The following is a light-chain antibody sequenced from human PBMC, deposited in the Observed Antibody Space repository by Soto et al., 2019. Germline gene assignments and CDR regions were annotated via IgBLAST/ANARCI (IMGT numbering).Light chain of an antibody. V-gene: IGKV3-15*01. CDR2: AAS. J-gene: IGKJ1*01. CDR1: QSVRSN. CDR3: LQYNDWPRT. Sequence: EIVMTQSPATLSVSPGEGATLSCRASQSVRSNLAWYQQKPGQAPRLLIYAASTRATGIPASFSGSGSGTEFTLTISSLQSEDFAIYFCLQYNDWPRTFCPGTKVDIK.